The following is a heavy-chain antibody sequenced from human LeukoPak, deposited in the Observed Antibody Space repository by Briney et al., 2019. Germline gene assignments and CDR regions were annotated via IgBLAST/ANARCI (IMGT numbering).Heavy chain of an antibody. V-gene: IGHV3-33*01. CDR3: ARDYYGSGSLDY. CDR1: GFTFSSYG. CDR2: IWYDGSNK. Sequence: GGSLRLSCAASGFTFSSYGMPWVRQAPGKGLEWVAVIWYDGSNKYYADSVKGRFTISRDNSKNTLYLQMNSLRAEDTAVYYCARDYYGSGSLDYWGRGTLVTVSS. J-gene: IGHJ4*02. D-gene: IGHD3-10*01.